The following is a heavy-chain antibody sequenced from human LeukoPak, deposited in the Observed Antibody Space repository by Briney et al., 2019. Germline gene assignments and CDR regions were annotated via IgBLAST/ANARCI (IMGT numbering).Heavy chain of an antibody. CDR3: ARDSVGDLLDY. D-gene: IGHD4-17*01. J-gene: IGHJ4*02. CDR1: GFPFSSYE. CDR2: IDSSGITI. V-gene: IGHV3-48*03. Sequence: PGGSLRLSCAGSGFPFSSYEMNWLRQAPGKGLGWVSHIDSSGITIYYGDSVKGRFTISRDNAKNSIYLQMDSLRVEDTAIYYCARDSVGDLLDYWGQGTPVTVSS.